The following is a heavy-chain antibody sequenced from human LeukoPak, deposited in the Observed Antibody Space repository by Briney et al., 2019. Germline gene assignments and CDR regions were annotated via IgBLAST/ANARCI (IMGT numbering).Heavy chain of an antibody. CDR3: ARVRGVVVPAAMSDYGMDV. CDR1: GGSISCGGYS. Sequence: SQTLSLTCAVSGGSISCGGYSWSWIRQPPGKGLEWIGYIYHSGSTYYNQSLKSRVTISVDRSNNQFSLKLSSVTAADTAVYYCARVRGVVVPAAMSDYGMDVWGKGTTVTVSS. CDR2: IYHSGST. V-gene: IGHV4-30-2*01. J-gene: IGHJ6*04. D-gene: IGHD2-2*01.